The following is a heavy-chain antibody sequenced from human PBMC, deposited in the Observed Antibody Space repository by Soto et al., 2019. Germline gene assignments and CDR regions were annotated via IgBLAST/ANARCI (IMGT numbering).Heavy chain of an antibody. Sequence: EVQLVESGGGLVQPGGSLRLSCAASGFTFSSYSMNWVRQAPGKGLEWVSYISSSSSTIYYADSVKGRFTISRDNAKNSLYLQMKSLRDEDTAVYYCARPEYSSSSYGMDVWGQGTTVTVSS. CDR1: GFTFSSYS. V-gene: IGHV3-48*02. D-gene: IGHD6-6*01. CDR2: ISSSSSTI. J-gene: IGHJ6*02. CDR3: ARPEYSSSSYGMDV.